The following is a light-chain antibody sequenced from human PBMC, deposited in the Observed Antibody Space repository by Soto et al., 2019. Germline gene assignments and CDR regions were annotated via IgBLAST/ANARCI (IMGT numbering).Light chain of an antibody. CDR2: NAS. CDR3: HQYGTSPRT. V-gene: IGKV3-20*01. Sequence: EIVLTQSPGTLSLSPGERATLSCRASQSVSSNYLAWYQQKPGQAPRLLIYNASSRATGIPDGFSGSGSGTDFNLTVSRLAPEDFAVYYCHQYGTSPRTFGQGTKVEIK. J-gene: IGKJ1*01. CDR1: QSVSSNY.